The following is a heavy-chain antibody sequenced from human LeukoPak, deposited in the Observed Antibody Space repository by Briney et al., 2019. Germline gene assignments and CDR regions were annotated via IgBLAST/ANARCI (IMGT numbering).Heavy chain of an antibody. V-gene: IGHV1-46*01. CDR3: ARPGKRFVILDAFDI. CDR2: INTSGGST. D-gene: IGHD2/OR15-2a*01. Sequence: DSVKVSCKASGYTFTSYYMHWVRQAPGQGLEWMGIINTSGGSTSYAQKFQGRVTMTRDTSTSRVYMALGSLRAEYKAVYLCARPGKRFVILDAFDIWGQGATVTVSS. CDR1: GYTFTSYY. J-gene: IGHJ3*02.